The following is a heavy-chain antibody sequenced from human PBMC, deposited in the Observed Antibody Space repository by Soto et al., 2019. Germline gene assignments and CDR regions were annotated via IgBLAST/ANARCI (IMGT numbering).Heavy chain of an antibody. CDR1: AGSISSGGYY. CDR2: IYYSGST. V-gene: IGHV4-31*03. D-gene: IGHD6-6*01. CDR3: ASMYSSSSPQNGMDV. J-gene: IGHJ6*02. Sequence: QVQLQESSPGLVKPSQPLSLTCTVSAGSISSGGYYWSWIRQHPGKGLEWIGYIYYSGSTYYNPSLKSRVTLSVDTSKNQCSRKLSSVTAADTAVYYCASMYSSSSPQNGMDVWGQGTTVTVSS.